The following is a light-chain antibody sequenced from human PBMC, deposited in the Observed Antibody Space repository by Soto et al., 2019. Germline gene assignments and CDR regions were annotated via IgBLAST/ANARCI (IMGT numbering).Light chain of an antibody. CDR2: GAS. CDR1: QSVTSSY. CDR3: QQYGSSPVT. J-gene: IGKJ3*01. V-gene: IGKV3-20*01. Sequence: EIVLTQSPGTLSLSPGERATLTCRASQSVTSSYLAWYQQKPGQAPRLLMYGASSRATGIPDRFSGSGSGTDFTLTISRLEREDFAVYYCQQYGSSPVTFGPGTKVDIK.